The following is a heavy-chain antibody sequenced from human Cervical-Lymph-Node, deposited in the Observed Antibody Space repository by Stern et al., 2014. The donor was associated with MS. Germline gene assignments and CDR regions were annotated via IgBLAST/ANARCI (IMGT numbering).Heavy chain of an antibody. CDR1: GGTFNNYI. CDR2: IIPIFGTA. CDR3: ARGPPATDY. J-gene: IGHJ4*02. Sequence: VQLVESGAEVKKPGSSVKVSCKASGGTFNNYIFSWVRQAPGQGLEWMGGIIPIFGTANYAQKFQGRVPITADISTSTAYMDPNTLSSEAAAVFSGARGPPATDYWGQGTLVTVSS. V-gene: IGHV1-69*06.